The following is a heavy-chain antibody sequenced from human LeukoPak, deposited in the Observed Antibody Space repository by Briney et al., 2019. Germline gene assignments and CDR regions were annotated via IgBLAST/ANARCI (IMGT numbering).Heavy chain of an antibody. Sequence: RASVKVSCKASGGTFSSYAISWVRQAPGQGLEWMGRIIPILGIANYAQKFQGRVTITADKSTNTAYMELTSLTSEDTAVYFCARHSSRGHHYDFDSWGQGTLVTVSS. CDR2: IIPILGIA. D-gene: IGHD3-22*01. CDR1: GGTFSSYA. J-gene: IGHJ4*02. CDR3: ARHSSRGHHYDFDS. V-gene: IGHV1-69*04.